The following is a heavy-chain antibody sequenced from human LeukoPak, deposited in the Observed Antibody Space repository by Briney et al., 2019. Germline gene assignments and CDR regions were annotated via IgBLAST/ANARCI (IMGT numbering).Heavy chain of an antibody. Sequence: SETLFLTCTVSGGSISSGGYYWSWIRRHPGKGLEWIGYIYYSGSTYYNPSLKSRVTISVDTSKNQFSLKLSSVTAADTAVYYCARGSKAAPGTFDYWGQGTLVTVSS. J-gene: IGHJ4*02. V-gene: IGHV4-31*03. CDR3: ARGSKAAPGTFDY. CDR1: GGSISSGGYY. D-gene: IGHD6-13*01. CDR2: IYYSGST.